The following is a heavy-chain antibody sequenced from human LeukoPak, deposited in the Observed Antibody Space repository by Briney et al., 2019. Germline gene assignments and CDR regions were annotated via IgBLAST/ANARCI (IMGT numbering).Heavy chain of an antibody. D-gene: IGHD2-15*01. CDR3: AKLGSGGSYWGFDY. J-gene: IGHJ4*02. CDR2: ISGGGGST. Sequence: GGSLRLSCAASGFTFSSYAMSWVRQAPGKGLEWVSAISGGGGSTYYADSVKGRFTISRDNSKNTLYLQMNSLRAEDTAVYYCAKLGSGGSYWGFDYWGQGTLVTVSS. V-gene: IGHV3-23*01. CDR1: GFTFSSYA.